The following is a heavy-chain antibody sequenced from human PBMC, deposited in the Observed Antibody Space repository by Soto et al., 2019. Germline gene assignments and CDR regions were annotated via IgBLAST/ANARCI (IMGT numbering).Heavy chain of an antibody. D-gene: IGHD2-2*02. CDR1: GGTFSSYA. Sequence: QVQLVQSGAEVKKPGSSVKVSCKASGGTFSSYAISWVRQAPGQGLEWMGGIIPIFGTANYAQKFQGRVTITADESTSTAYMELSSLRSEDTALYYCARASDSIVLVPAAIGSLYYWGQGTLVTVSS. J-gene: IGHJ4*02. CDR3: ARASDSIVLVPAAIGSLYY. CDR2: IIPIFGTA. V-gene: IGHV1-69*12.